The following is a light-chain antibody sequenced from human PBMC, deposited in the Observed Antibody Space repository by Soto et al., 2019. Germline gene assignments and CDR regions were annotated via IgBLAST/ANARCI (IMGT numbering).Light chain of an antibody. CDR1: RNLLYSPNKKNY. CDR2: WAS. CDR3: QQYYSTPWT. J-gene: IGKJ1*01. V-gene: IGKV4-1*01. Sequence: DIVMTQSPDSLAVSLGEGATINCKSSRNLLYSPNKKNYLAWYQQKPGQPPKLLIYWASTRKSGVPDRFSGSGSGTDFTLIISSVQAEDVAVYYCQQYYSTPWTFGQGTKVEVK.